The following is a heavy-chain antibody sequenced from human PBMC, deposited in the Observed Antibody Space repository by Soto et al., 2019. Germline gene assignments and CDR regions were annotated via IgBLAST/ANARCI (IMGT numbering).Heavy chain of an antibody. CDR1: GGSISSGGHY. J-gene: IGHJ6*02. V-gene: IGHV4-31*03. CDR2: NYYSGST. D-gene: IGHD4-4*01. CDR3: ARDQAYDYTSPGDYYYYGMDV. Sequence: SETLSLTCTVSGGSISSGGHYWNWTRQHPGKGLEWIGYNYYSGSTYYNPSLKSRVTISVDTSKNQFSLKLSSVTAADTAVYYCARDQAYDYTSPGDYYYYGMDVWGQGTTVTVSS.